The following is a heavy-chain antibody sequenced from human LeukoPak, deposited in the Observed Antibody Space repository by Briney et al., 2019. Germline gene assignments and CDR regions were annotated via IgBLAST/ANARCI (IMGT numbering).Heavy chain of an antibody. V-gene: IGHV3-21*01. CDR1: GFTFSSYS. D-gene: IGHD4-23*01. CDR3: ARDPDLNSRFDY. CDR2: ISSSSSYI. J-gene: IGHJ4*02. Sequence: GGTLRLSCAASGFTFSSYSMNWVRQAPGKGLEWVSSISSSSSYIYYADSVKGRFTISRDNAKNSLYLQMNSLRAEDTAVYYCARDPDLNSRFDYWGQGTLVTVSS.